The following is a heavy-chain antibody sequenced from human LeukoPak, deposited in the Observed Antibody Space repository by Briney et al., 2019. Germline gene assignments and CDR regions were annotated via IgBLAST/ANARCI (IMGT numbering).Heavy chain of an antibody. Sequence: SETLSLTCTVSGGSISSYYWSWIRQPPGPGLELVGYIYYSGSTNYNPSLKSRVTISVDTSKNQFSLTMSSVTAADTAVYYCARSRGVVNYYYYGMDVWGQGTTVTVSS. J-gene: IGHJ6*02. V-gene: IGHV4-59*01. CDR3: ARSRGVVNYYYYGMDV. CDR1: GGSISSYY. D-gene: IGHD3-3*01. CDR2: IYYSGST.